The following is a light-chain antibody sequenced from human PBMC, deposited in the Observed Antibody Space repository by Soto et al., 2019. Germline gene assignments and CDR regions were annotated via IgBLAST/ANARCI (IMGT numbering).Light chain of an antibody. CDR3: SSYRSSGALV. CDR1: GSDVGAYNS. J-gene: IGLJ3*02. Sequence: QSVLTQPPSASGSPGQSVTISCTGTGSDVGAYNSVSWYQQHPGKAPKLMIYEVSKRPSGVPDRFSGSKSGNTASLTISGLQAEDEAEFYCSSYRSSGALVFGGGTKLTVL. V-gene: IGLV2-8*01. CDR2: EVS.